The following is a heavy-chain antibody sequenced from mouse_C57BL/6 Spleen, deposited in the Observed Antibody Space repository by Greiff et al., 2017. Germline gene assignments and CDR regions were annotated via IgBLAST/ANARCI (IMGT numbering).Heavy chain of an antibody. CDR1: GYTFTSYW. D-gene: IGHD1-1*01. CDR2: IHPNSGST. CDR3: ARGAYGSSLDY. V-gene: IGHV1-64*01. Sequence: QVHVKQSGAELVKPGASVKLSCKASGYTFTSYWMHWVKQRPGQGLEWIGMIHPNSGSTNYNEKFKSKATLTVDKSSSTAYMQLSSLTSEDSAVYYCARGAYGSSLDYWGQGTTLTVSS. J-gene: IGHJ2*01.